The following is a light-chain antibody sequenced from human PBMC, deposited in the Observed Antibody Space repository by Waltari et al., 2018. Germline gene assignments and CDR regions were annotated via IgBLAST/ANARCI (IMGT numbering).Light chain of an antibody. CDR1: SSTTGAGYD. V-gene: IGLV1-40*01. J-gene: IGLJ2*01. Sequence: QSVLTQPPSVSGAPGQRVTISCTGSSSTTGAGYDVPWYQQLPGTAPKRLIYGNSNRPSGVPDRFSGSKSGTSASLAITGLQAEDEADYYCQSYDSSLSAHVVFGGGTKLTVL. CDR3: QSYDSSLSAHVV. CDR2: GNS.